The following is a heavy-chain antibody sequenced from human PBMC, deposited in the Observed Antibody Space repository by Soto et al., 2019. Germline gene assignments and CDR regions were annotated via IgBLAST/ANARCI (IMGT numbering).Heavy chain of an antibody. V-gene: IGHV1-69*05. Sequence: PVKVSCKASGGTFSSYAISWVRQAPGQGLEWMGGIIPIFGTANYADSVKGRFTISRDNSKNTLYLQMNSLRAEDTAVYYCATDSARIVGLNGIVDNWGQGTLVTVSS. CDR3: ATDSARIVGLNGIVDN. CDR1: GGTFSSYA. J-gene: IGHJ4*02. D-gene: IGHD1-26*01. CDR2: IIPIFGTA.